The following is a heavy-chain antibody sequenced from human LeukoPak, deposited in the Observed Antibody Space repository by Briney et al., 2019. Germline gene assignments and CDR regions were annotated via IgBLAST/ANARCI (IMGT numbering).Heavy chain of an antibody. D-gene: IGHD2-21*01. CDR3: ARGGDPSLIDY. J-gene: IGHJ4*02. CDR1: GFTFSSYD. V-gene: IGHV3-13*01. Sequence: PGGSLRLSCAASGFTFSSYDMHWVRQTTGKGLEWVSAIGTADDTYYTGSVKGRFTIPRENAKNSLYLQMNSLRAGDTAVYYCARGGDPSLIDYWGQGILVIVSS. CDR2: IGTADDT.